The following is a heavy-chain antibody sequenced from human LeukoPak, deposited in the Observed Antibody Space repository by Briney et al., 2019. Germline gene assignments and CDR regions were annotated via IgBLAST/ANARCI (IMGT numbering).Heavy chain of an antibody. V-gene: IGHV1-69*05. CDR3: GGEGLGWDYGDDGGGGVWFDP. J-gene: IGHJ5*02. D-gene: IGHD4-17*01. Sequence: SVKVSCKASGGTFSSYAISWVRQAPGQGLEWMGGIIPIFGTANYAQKFQGRVTITTDESTSTAYMELSSLRSGDTAVYYWGGEGLGWDYGDDGGGGVWFDPWGQGTLVTVSS. CDR1: GGTFSSYA. CDR2: IIPIFGTA.